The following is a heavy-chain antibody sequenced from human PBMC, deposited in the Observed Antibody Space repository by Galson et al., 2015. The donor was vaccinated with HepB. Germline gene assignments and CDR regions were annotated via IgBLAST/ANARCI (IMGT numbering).Heavy chain of an antibody. Sequence: SLRLSCAASGFTFRNYWMNWVRQAPGKGLGWVANIKRDGTEKFYVDSVKGRFTISRDNAKNSLYLQMNSLRAEDTAVYSCARDFRYCTSTNCPAFYFFDLWGRGTLVTVSS. V-gene: IGHV3-7*01. CDR2: IKRDGTEK. D-gene: IGHD2-2*01. CDR3: ARDFRYCTSTNCPAFYFFDL. CDR1: GFTFRNYW. J-gene: IGHJ2*01.